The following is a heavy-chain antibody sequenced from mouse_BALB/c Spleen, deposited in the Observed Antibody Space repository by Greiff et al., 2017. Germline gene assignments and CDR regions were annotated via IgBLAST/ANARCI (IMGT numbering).Heavy chain of an antibody. CDR2: INPSTGYT. J-gene: IGHJ3*01. Sequence: VQLQQSGAELAKPGASVTMSCKASGYTFTSYWMHWVKQRPGQGLEWIGYINPSTGYTEYNQKFKDKATLTADKSSSTAYMQLSSLTSEDSAVYYCARGIREVRRAWFAYWGQGTLVTVSA. V-gene: IGHV1-7*01. CDR3: ARGIREVRRAWFAY. CDR1: GYTFTSYW. D-gene: IGHD2-14*01.